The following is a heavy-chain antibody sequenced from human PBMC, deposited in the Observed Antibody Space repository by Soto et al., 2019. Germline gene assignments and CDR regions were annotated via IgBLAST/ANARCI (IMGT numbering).Heavy chain of an antibody. D-gene: IGHD4-17*01. J-gene: IGHJ3*02. CDR1: GFTFSSYA. CDR3: AKDKYDYGDYVTAYDI. CDR2: IRGSGGST. Sequence: EVQLLESGGGLVQPGGSLRLSCAASGFTFSSYAMSWVRQAPGKGLEWVSAIRGSGGSTYYADSVKGRFTISRENSKNTLYLQMNSLRAEDTAVYYCAKDKYDYGDYVTAYDIWGQGTMVTVSS. V-gene: IGHV3-23*01.